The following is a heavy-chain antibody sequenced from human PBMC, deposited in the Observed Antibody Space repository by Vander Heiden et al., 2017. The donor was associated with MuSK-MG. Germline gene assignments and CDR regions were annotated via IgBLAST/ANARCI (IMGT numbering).Heavy chain of an antibody. D-gene: IGHD3-3*01. V-gene: IGHV1-46*02. Sequence: QVQLVQSGAEVKKPGASVKVSCKASGYTFNSYYMHWVRQAPGQGLEWMGIINPSGGSTSYAQKFQGRVTMTRDTSTSTVYMELSSLRSEDTAVYYCARDREGYDFWSGYRGLDYWGQGTLVTVSS. CDR1: GYTFNSYY. CDR3: ARDREGYDFWSGYRGLDY. CDR2: INPSGGST. J-gene: IGHJ4*02.